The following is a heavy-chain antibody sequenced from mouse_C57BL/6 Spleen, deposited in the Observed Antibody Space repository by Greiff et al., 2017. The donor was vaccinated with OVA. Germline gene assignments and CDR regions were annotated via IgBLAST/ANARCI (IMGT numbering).Heavy chain of an antibody. J-gene: IGHJ4*01. CDR3: ARSENGYPLAMDY. CDR2: IDPSDSYT. D-gene: IGHD2-2*01. CDR1: GYTFTSYW. Sequence: QVQLQQPGAELVMPGASVKLSCKASGYTFTSYWMHWVKQRPGQGLEWIGEIDPSDSYTNYNQKFKGKSTLTVDKFSSTAYMQLSSLTSEDSAVYYCARSENGYPLAMDYWGQGTSVTVSS. V-gene: IGHV1-69*01.